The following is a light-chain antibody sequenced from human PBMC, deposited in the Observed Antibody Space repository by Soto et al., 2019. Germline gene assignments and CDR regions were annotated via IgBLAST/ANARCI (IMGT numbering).Light chain of an antibody. CDR1: QSIGSS. V-gene: IGKV1-5*01. J-gene: IGKJ2*01. Sequence: DIQMTQSPSTLSASVGDIVTITCRASQSIGSSLAWYQQKPGKGPKLLIYDASTLESGVPSRFSGSGFGTEFALTISSLQPDDFATFYCQQYNSYGTFGQGTKLEIK. CDR2: DAS. CDR3: QQYNSYGT.